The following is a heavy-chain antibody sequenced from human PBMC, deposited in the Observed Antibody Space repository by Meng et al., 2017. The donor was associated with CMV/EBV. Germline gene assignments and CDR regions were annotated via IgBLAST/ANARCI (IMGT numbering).Heavy chain of an antibody. CDR3: ARSMRDIVVVPAAIRPYYFDY. J-gene: IGHJ4*02. CDR1: GFTVSSNY. Sequence: GESLKISRAASGFTVSSNYMSWVRQAPGKGLEWVSVIYSGGSTYYADSVKGRFTISRDNSKNTLYLQMNSLRAEDTAVYYCARSMRDIVVVPAAIRPYYFDYWGQGTLVTVSS. V-gene: IGHV3-66*02. CDR2: IYSGGST. D-gene: IGHD2-2*02.